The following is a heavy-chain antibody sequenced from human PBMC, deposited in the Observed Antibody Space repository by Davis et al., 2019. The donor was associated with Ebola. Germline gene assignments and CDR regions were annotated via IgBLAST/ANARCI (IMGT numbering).Heavy chain of an antibody. V-gene: IGHV3-30-3*01. D-gene: IGHD4-17*01. CDR1: GFTFSSCW. J-gene: IGHJ4*02. Sequence: PGGSLRLSCATSGFTFSSCWMHWVRQAPGKGLEWVAVISYDGSNTYYADSVTGRFTISRDNSKNTLYLQMNSLRAEDTAVYYCASSHNYGDYGLDYWGQGTLVTVSS. CDR3: ASSHNYGDYGLDY. CDR2: ISYDGSNT.